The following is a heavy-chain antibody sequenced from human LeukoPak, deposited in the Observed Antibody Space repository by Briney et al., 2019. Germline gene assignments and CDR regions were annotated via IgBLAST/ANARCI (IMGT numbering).Heavy chain of an antibody. D-gene: IGHD3-16*01. J-gene: IGHJ6*02. CDR1: GFTSIAYA. Sequence: GGSLRLSCVGSGFTSIAYALTWARQAPGKGLEWVSGISGGGVTTYYADPVKGRFTISRDNSKNTLYLQMNSLRADDTAIYYCARNQQLGGHSYYYYGMDVWGQGTTVTVSS. CDR3: ARNQQLGGHSYYYYGMDV. CDR2: ISGGGVTT. V-gene: IGHV3-23*01.